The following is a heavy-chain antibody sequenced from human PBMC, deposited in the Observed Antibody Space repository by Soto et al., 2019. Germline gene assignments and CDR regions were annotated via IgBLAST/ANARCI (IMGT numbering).Heavy chain of an antibody. D-gene: IGHD2-15*01. CDR1: GYSATSSDYY. CDR2: MFYSGLT. Sequence: SETLSLTCSVSGYSATSSDYYWAWIRQPPGKGLEWIGSMFYSGLTYYNPSLKSRVTLSVDTSKNQFSVRLNSVTAADTAVYYCAPLSVSLSGPYGIHVWGQGTTVTVSS. J-gene: IGHJ6*02. CDR3: APLSVSLSGPYGIHV. V-gene: IGHV4-39*01.